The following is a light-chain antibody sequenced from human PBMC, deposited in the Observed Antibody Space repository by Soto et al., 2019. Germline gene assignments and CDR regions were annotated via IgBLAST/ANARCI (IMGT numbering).Light chain of an antibody. CDR2: DAS. V-gene: IGKV1-5*01. Sequence: DIQMTQSPSTLSASVGDRFTITCRASQSISSWLAWYQQKPGKAPKLLIYDASSLESGVPSRFSGSGSGTEFTLTISSLQPDDFATYYCQQYNSIRGTFGQGTKVDIK. CDR1: QSISSW. J-gene: IGKJ1*01. CDR3: QQYNSIRGT.